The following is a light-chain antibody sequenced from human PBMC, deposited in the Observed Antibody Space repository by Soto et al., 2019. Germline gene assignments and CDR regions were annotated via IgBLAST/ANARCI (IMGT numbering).Light chain of an antibody. J-gene: IGLJ3*02. V-gene: IGLV1-51*02. CDR1: SSNIGNNY. Sequence: QAVLTQPPSVSAAPGQKVTISCSGSSSNIGNNYVSSYQQLPGTAPKLLIYENNKRPSGIPDRFSGATSGTSATLGITGLQTGEEADYYCGTWDSGLSAGVFGGGTKLTVL. CDR3: GTWDSGLSAGV. CDR2: ENN.